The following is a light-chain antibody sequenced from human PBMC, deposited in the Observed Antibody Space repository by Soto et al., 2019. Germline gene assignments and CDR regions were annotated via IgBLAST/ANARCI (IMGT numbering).Light chain of an antibody. Sequence: QSVLTQPPSVSGAPGQRVTISCAGSSSNIGADYVVYLYQHLPATAHQLLNYGTTNLPSGVPDRFSGSKASLAITGLQAEDEADYYCQSYDSSLNSYVFGTGTKLTVL. CDR2: GTT. CDR1: SSNIGADYV. V-gene: IGLV1-40*01. CDR3: QSYDSSLNSYV. J-gene: IGLJ1*01.